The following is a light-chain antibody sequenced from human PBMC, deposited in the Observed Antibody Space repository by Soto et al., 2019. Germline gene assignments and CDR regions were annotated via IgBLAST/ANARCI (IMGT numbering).Light chain of an antibody. J-gene: IGLJ1*01. CDR1: SSNIESNY. Sequence: QTALTQPPSASGTHGQRVTISCSGSSSNIESNYVYWYQQLPGTAPKLLVYRNNQRPSGVPDRFSGYKSGTSASLAISGLRSEDEADHYCAAWADLLNAFYVFGTGTKVT. CDR2: RNN. V-gene: IGLV1-47*01. CDR3: AAWADLLNAFYV.